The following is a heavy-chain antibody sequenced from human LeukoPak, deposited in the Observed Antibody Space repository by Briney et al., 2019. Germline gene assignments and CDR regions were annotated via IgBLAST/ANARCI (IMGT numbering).Heavy chain of an antibody. V-gene: IGHV3-20*04. Sequence: PGGSLRLSCAASGFTFSSYWMSWVRQAPGKGLEWVSGINWNGGSTGYADSVKGRFTISRDNAKNSLYLQMNSLRAEDTALYYCARGGGYCSSTSCYVPSNPFDYWGQGTLVTVSS. CDR2: INWNGGST. CDR3: ARGGGYCSSTSCYVPSNPFDY. CDR1: GFTFSSYW. J-gene: IGHJ4*02. D-gene: IGHD2-2*01.